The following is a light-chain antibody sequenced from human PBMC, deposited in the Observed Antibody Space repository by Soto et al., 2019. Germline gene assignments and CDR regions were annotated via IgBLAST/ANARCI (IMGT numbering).Light chain of an antibody. CDR2: KAY. CDR1: QSISGW. CDR3: QQYEDSHT. J-gene: IGKJ2*01. V-gene: IGKV1-5*03. Sequence: DIQMTQSPSTLSASVGDRVTITCRASQSISGWLAWYQQKPGKAPKLLIFKAYILESGVPSRFSGSGSGTEFPLTISSLQPDDFATYYCQQYEDSHTFGQGTKREI.